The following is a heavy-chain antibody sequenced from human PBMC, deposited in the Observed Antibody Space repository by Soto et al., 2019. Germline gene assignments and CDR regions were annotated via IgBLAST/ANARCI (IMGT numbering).Heavy chain of an antibody. J-gene: IGHJ4*02. V-gene: IGHV1-69*02. CDR2: IIPILGIA. D-gene: IGHD5-18*01. CDR1: GGTFSSYT. Sequence: QVQLVQSGAEVKKPGSSVKVSCKASGGTFSSYTISWVRQAPGQGLEWMGRIIPILGIANYEQKFQGRVTXTXXKSTSTAYMELSSRGSEDTAVYYCARVDTAMVFGYWGQGTLVTVSS. CDR3: ARVDTAMVFGY.